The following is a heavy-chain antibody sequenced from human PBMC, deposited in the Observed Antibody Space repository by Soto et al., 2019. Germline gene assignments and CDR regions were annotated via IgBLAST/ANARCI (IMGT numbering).Heavy chain of an antibody. CDR3: ARGVSAGVDY. CDR2: MQPSTGRT. J-gene: IGHJ4*02. D-gene: IGHD1-26*01. CDR1: GYSFTILD. V-gene: IGHV1-8*01. Sequence: ASVKVSCKASGYSFTILDINWVRQTSVQGLDWMGWMQPSTGRTGYAQKFQGRVTMTRDTSINTAYMELTTLTSDDTAFYYCARGVSAGVDYWGQGTLVTVSS.